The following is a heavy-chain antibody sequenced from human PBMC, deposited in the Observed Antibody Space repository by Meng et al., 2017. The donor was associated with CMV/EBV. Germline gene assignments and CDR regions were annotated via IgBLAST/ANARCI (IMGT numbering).Heavy chain of an antibody. CDR1: GFTFSSYE. CDR2: ISSSGSTI. V-gene: IGHV3-48*03. D-gene: IGHD3-3*01. CDR3: ARDRNYDFWSGYRSAYGMDV. J-gene: IGHJ6*02. Sequence: GGSLRLSCAASGFTFSSYEMNWVRQAPGKGLEWVSYISSSGSTIYYADSVKGRFTISRDNAKNSLYLQMNSLRAEDTAVYYCARDRNYDFWSGYRSAYGMDVWGQGTTVTV.